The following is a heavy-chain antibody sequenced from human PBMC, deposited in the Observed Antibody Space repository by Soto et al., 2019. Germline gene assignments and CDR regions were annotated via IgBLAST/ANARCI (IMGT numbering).Heavy chain of an antibody. D-gene: IGHD3-16*01. V-gene: IGHV1-3*01. CDR2: INVGNGNT. CDR3: AREGAHYAPFDL. CDR1: GYTFTDYA. J-gene: IGHJ4*02. Sequence: AQLVQSGAEAKQPGASGKVSCKASGYTFTDYALHWVRQAPGQGLEWMGWINVGNGNTGYSRKFQGRVTTDRDTSATTAYLEVTSLTAEDTAIYYCAREGAHYAPFDLWGQGTLVTVSS.